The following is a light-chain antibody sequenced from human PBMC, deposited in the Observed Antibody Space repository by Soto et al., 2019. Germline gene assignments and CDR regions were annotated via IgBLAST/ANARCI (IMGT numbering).Light chain of an antibody. J-gene: IGLJ2*01. CDR2: LNSDGSH. CDR1: SGHSSYA. V-gene: IGLV4-69*01. CDR3: RTWPLGMGVV. Sequence: QLVLTQSPSASASLGASVKLTCTLSSGHSSYAIAWHQQQPEKGPRYLMKLNSDGSHNKGDGIPDRFSGSSSGAERYLTISPLHSEEGADYCGRTWPLGMGVVSGGGTK.